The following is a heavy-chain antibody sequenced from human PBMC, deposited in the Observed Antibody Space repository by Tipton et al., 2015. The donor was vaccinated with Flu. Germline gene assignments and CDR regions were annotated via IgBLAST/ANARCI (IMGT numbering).Heavy chain of an antibody. CDR3: ARGYDILTDGGGYFDY. V-gene: IGHV3-33*01. CDR2: VWYDGTNE. J-gene: IGHJ4*02. D-gene: IGHD3-9*01. Sequence: RLSCAASGFTFSNFAMHWVRQAPGKGLEWVAGVWYDGTNEYYADSVKGRFTISRDNSKNTLYLQMNSLRAEDTAVYYCARGYDILTDGGGYFDYWGQGTLVTVSS. CDR1: GFTFSNFA.